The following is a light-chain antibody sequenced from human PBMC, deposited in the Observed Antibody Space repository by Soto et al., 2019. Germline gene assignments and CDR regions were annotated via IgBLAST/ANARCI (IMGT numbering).Light chain of an antibody. V-gene: IGKV3-20*01. J-gene: IGKJ1*01. CDR3: QQYGRSPRT. CDR1: QSVTSDY. Sequence: EIVLTQSPGTLSLSPGERATLPCRASQSVTSDYLAWYQHKPGQAPRLLIYGASSRATGIPDRFSGSGSGTDFTLTISRLEPEDFAVYYCQQYGRSPRTFGQGTKV. CDR2: GAS.